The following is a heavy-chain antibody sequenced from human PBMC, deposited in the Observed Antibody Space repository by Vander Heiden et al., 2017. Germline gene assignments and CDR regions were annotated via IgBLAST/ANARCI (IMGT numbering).Heavy chain of an antibody. CDR1: GFTVSSHY. V-gene: IGHV3-53*01. J-gene: IGHJ6*02. Sequence: EVQLVESGGGLIQPGGSLRLSCAASGFTVSSHYMSWVRQAPGKGLEWVSVIYSGGSTYYADSVKGRFTISRDNSKNTLYLQMNSLRAEDTAVYYCASSGSSSWYSPYYYYGMDVWGQGTTVTVSS. D-gene: IGHD6-13*01. CDR2: IYSGGST. CDR3: ASSGSSSWYSPYYYYGMDV.